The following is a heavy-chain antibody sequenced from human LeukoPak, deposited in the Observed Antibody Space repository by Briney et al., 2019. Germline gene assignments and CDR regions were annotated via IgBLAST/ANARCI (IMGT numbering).Heavy chain of an antibody. CDR2: IYYSGST. V-gene: IGHV4-39*07. Sequence: SSETLSLTCTVSGGSISSSSYYWGWIRQPPGKGLEWIGSIYYSGSTYYNPSLKSRVTISVDTSKNQFSLKLSSVTAADTAVYYCAREVAERSGGSCYPRDWYFDLWGRGTLVTVSS. CDR1: GGSISSSSYY. D-gene: IGHD2-15*01. J-gene: IGHJ2*01. CDR3: AREVAERSGGSCYPRDWYFDL.